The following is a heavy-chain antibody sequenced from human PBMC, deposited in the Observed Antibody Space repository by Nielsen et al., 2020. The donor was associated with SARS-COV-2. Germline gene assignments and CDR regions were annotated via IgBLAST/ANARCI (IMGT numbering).Heavy chain of an antibody. J-gene: IGHJ4*02. Sequence: GESLKISCAASGFTFSRYEMNWVRQAPGKGLEWVSSISSRGSTIHYADPVKGQFTISRDNAKNSLYLEMNSLRAEDTAVYYCVRAEGPNWSNLDYWGQGILVTVSS. CDR3: VRAEGPNWSNLDY. D-gene: IGHD1-20*01. CDR1: GFTFSRYE. CDR2: ISSRGSTI. V-gene: IGHV3-48*03.